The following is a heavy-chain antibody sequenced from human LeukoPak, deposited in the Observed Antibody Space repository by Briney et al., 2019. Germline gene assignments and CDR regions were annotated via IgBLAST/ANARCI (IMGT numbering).Heavy chain of an antibody. Sequence: SETLSLTCTVSVGSISNYYWSWIRQPAGKGLEWIRRIYSDGRTNYDLSLSSRLAMSVDTSKNQFSLKLSPVTAADTAVYYCARDLSSRGVISLDYWGQGTLVTVSS. V-gene: IGHV4-4*07. J-gene: IGHJ4*02. CDR2: IYSDGRT. CDR1: VGSISNYY. D-gene: IGHD3-10*01. CDR3: ARDLSSRGVISLDY.